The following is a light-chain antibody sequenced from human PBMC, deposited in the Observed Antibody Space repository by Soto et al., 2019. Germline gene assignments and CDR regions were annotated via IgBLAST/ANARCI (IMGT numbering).Light chain of an antibody. V-gene: IGKV1-5*01. Sequence: DIQMTQSPSTLSASVGDRVTITCRASQSISSWLAWYQQKPGEAPKLLIYAAPTLQTGVPSRFSGSRSGPVYTPTISSLQPDDFATYYCQQLNSYPYTFAQGTKVDI. CDR3: QQLNSYPYT. CDR2: AAP. CDR1: QSISSW. J-gene: IGKJ2*01.